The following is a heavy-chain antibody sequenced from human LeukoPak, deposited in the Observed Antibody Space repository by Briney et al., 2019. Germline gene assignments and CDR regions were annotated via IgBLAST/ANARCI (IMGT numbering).Heavy chain of an antibody. CDR3: ARDRNVGTNSGTNFDY. V-gene: IGHV3-30-3*01. J-gene: IGHJ4*02. Sequence: SGGSLRLSCAASGFTFKTYAMHWVRQAPGKGLEWVAVISNDGSNKYYADSVKGRFTISRDNSKNTLYLQMNSLRAEDTAVYYCARDRNVGTNSGTNFDYWGQGTLVTVSS. CDR2: ISNDGSNK. D-gene: IGHD1/OR15-1a*01. CDR1: GFTFKTYA.